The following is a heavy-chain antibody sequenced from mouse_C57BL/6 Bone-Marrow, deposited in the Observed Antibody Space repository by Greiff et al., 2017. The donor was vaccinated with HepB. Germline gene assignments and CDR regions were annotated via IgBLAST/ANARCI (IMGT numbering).Heavy chain of an antibody. CDR1: GYTFTDYN. J-gene: IGHJ4*01. V-gene: IGHV1-18*01. D-gene: IGHD2-4*01. CDR2: INPNNGGT. CDR3: ARVGYDYDDGYAMDY. Sequence: VQLQQSGPELVKPGASVKIPCKASGYTFTDYNMDWVKQSHGKSLEWIGDINPNNGGTIYNQKFKGKATLTVDKSSSPAYMELRSLTTEDTAVYYCARVGYDYDDGYAMDYWGQGTSVTVSS.